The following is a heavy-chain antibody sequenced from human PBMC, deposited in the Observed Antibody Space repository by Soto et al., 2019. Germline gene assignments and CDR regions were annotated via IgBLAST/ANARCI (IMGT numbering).Heavy chain of an antibody. CDR1: GGSISSSSYY. CDR3: ARQSGYCYYSLDV. J-gene: IGHJ6*02. Sequence: QLQLQESGPGLVKPSETLSLTCTVSGGSISSSSYYWGWIRQPPGKGLEWIGSIYYSGSTYYNPSPERRVTISVATSNSPFSLKLSSVTAADTAVYYCARQSGYCYYSLDVWGQGTTVTVSS. V-gene: IGHV4-39*01. CDR2: IYYSGST.